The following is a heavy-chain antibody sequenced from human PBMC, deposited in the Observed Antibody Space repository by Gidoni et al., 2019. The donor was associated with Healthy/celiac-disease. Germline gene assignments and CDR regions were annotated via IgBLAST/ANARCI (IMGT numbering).Heavy chain of an antibody. V-gene: IGHV3-49*04. J-gene: IGHJ4*02. CDR1: GFTFGDYA. Sequence: EVQLVESGGGLVQLGRSLRLSCTASGFTFGDYAMGWVRQAPGKGLEWVGFIRSKAYGGTTEYAASVKGRFTISRDDSKSIAYLQMNSLKTEDTAVYYCTRDRGWRVLGEGGFDYWGQGTLVTVSS. D-gene: IGHD3-10*01. CDR3: TRDRGWRVLGEGGFDY. CDR2: IRSKAYGGTT.